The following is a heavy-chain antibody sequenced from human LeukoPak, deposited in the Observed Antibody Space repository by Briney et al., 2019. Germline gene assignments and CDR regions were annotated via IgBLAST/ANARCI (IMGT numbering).Heavy chain of an antibody. D-gene: IGHD6-13*01. J-gene: IGHJ5*02. CDR1: GYTFTSYY. Sequence: GASVKVSCKASGYTFTSYYMHWVRQAPGQGLEWMGIINPSGGSTSYAQKFQGRVTMTRDTSTSTVYMELSSLRSEVTAVYYCARDFFSSSFPVWWFDPWGQGTLVTVSS. CDR3: ARDFFSSSFPVWWFDP. CDR2: INPSGGST. V-gene: IGHV1-46*01.